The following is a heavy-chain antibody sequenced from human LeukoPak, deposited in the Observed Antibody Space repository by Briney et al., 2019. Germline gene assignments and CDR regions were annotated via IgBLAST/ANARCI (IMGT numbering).Heavy chain of an antibody. Sequence: ASVKVSCKASGYTFTGYYMHWVRQAPGQGLEWMGWINPNSGGTNYAQKFQGRVTMTRDTSISTAYMELSRLRSDDTAVYYCARDKTMTGGYGMDVWGQGTTVTVSS. CDR2: INPNSGGT. V-gene: IGHV1-2*02. J-gene: IGHJ6*02. D-gene: IGHD3-22*01. CDR3: ARDKTMTGGYGMDV. CDR1: GYTFTGYY.